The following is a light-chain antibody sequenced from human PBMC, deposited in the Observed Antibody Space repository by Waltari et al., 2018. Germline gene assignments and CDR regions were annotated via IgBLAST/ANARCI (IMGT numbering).Light chain of an antibody. J-gene: IGLJ2*01. CDR3: SSYGGKNNLI. CDR2: DVS. V-gene: IGLV2-8*01. CDR1: PSDICGYKF. Sequence: QSALTQPPSASGSPGQSVTISCPGTPSDICGYKFVPWFQQHPGKAPKLVIYDVSGRPSGVPDRFSGSKSGSTATLTVSGLQAEDEADYYCSSYGGKNNLIFGGGTTLTVL.